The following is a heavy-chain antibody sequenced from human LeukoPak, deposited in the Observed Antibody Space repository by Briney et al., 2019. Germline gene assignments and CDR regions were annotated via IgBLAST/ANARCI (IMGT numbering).Heavy chain of an antibody. CDR1: GYTFTSYG. D-gene: IGHD2-2*01. CDR2: ISAYNGNT. V-gene: IGHV1-18*01. J-gene: IGHJ6*02. Sequence: ASVKVSCKASGYTFTSYGISWVRQAPGQGLEWMGWISAYNGNTNYAQKLQGRVTMTTDTSTSTAYMELRSLRSDDTAVYYCAREQLGYCSSTSCYRSGMDVWGQGTTVTVSS. CDR3: AREQLGYCSSTSCYRSGMDV.